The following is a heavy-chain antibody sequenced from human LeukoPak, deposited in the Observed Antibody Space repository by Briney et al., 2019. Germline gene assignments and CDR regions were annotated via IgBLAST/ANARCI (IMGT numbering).Heavy chain of an antibody. J-gene: IGHJ4*02. CDR2: ISSSSSYI. CDR1: GFIFSSYA. CDR3: ARVGSGWYVDY. V-gene: IGHV3-21*01. D-gene: IGHD6-19*01. Sequence: GGSLRLSCAASGFIFSSYAMSWVRQAPGKGLEWVSSISSSSSYIYYADSVKGRFTISRDNAKNSLYLQMNSLRAEDTAVYYCARVGSGWYVDYWGQGTLVTVSS.